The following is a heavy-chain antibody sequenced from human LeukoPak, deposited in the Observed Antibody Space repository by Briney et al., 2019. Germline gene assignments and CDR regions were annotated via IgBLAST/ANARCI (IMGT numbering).Heavy chain of an antibody. V-gene: IGHV4-38-2*01. CDR3: ARRPSGSTAGDHRPDWYFDL. J-gene: IGHJ2*01. D-gene: IGHD7-27*01. CDR2: IYHSGNT. Sequence: SETLSLTCVVSGYSISTGYDWGWIRQPPGKGLEWIGSIYHSGNTYHSPSLKSRVTISVDTSKNQFSLNLTSVTAADTAVYYCARRPSGSTAGDHRPDWYFDLWGPGTLVTVSS. CDR1: GYSISTGYD.